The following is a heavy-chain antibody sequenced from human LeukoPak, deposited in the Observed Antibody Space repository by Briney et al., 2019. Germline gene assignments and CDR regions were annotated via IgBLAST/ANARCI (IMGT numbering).Heavy chain of an antibody. V-gene: IGHV3-30*02. J-gene: IGHJ4*02. Sequence: GGSLRLSCAASGFTFSSYGMHWVRQAPDKGLEWVTFVRYDGNNEHYADSVKGRFTISRDNAKNSLYLQMNSLRAEDTAVYYCARDHLAATDYWGQGTLVTVSS. D-gene: IGHD6-13*01. CDR1: GFTFSSYG. CDR2: VRYDGNNE. CDR3: ARDHLAATDY.